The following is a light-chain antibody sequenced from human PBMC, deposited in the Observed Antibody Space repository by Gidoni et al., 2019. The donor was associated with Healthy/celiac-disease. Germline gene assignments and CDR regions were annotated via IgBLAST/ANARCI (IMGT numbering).Light chain of an antibody. J-gene: IGKJ2*01. CDR3: QQYGSSPKT. CDR2: GAS. Sequence: EIVLTQSPGTLSLSPWERAILSCRASQSVSSSYLAWYQQKPGQAPRLLIYGASSRATGIPDRFSGSGSGTDFTLTISRLEPEDFAVYYCQQYGSSPKTFGQGTKLEIK. CDR1: QSVSSSY. V-gene: IGKV3-20*01.